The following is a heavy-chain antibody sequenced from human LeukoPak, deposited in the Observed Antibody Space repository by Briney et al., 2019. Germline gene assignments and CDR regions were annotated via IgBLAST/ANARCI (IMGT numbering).Heavy chain of an antibody. CDR2: INGEGSET. D-gene: IGHD3-16*01. CDR1: GFTFSRFW. J-gene: IGHJ4*02. CDR3: ARVRMGDDFNPFDY. Sequence: GGSLRLSCAASGFTFSRFWIYWVRHAPGKGLGWVSRINGEGSETMYADSVKGRFTISRDNAKNTLYLQMNSLRAQHTAVYYCARVRMGDDFNPFDYWGQGTLVTVS. V-gene: IGHV3-74*03.